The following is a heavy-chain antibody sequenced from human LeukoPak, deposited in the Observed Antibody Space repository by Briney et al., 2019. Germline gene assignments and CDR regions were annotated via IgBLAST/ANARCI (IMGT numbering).Heavy chain of an antibody. Sequence: PGGSLRLSCTASGFTFSSYSMSWVRQGPGTGLEWVSAISGSGDTTFYADSVKGRFTISRDNAKNSLYLQMNSLRAEDTAVYYCARVYTMIVVVDYWGQGTLVTVSS. CDR1: GFTFSSYS. CDR2: ISGSGDTT. V-gene: IGHV3-23*01. D-gene: IGHD3-22*01. CDR3: ARVYTMIVVVDY. J-gene: IGHJ4*02.